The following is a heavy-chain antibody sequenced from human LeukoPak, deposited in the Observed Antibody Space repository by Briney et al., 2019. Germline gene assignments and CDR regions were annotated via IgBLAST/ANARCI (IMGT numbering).Heavy chain of an antibody. J-gene: IGHJ4*02. V-gene: IGHV4-39*01. Sequence: SDTLSLTCTVSGGSIRSDSYYWGWIRQSPVKGLEWIANIYYNGRTYYNPSLKSRVAVSVDTSKIQFSLTLSSATAADTAVYYCARVFYDTSAAFDYWGQGLLVTVSS. CDR2: IYYNGRT. CDR1: GGSIRSDSYY. CDR3: ARVFYDTSAAFDY. D-gene: IGHD3-22*01.